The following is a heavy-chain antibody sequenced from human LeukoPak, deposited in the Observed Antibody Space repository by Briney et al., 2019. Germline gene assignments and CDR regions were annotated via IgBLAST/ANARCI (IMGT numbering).Heavy chain of an antibody. CDR3: ARVWGRERPEYFQH. Sequence: PGRSLRLSCAASGFTFSTYVMHWVRQAPGKGLEWVSYISSSGTTIYYADSVKGRFTISRDNAKNSLHLQMNSLRAEDTALYHCARVWGRERPEYFQHWGQGTLVTVSS. CDR1: GFTFSTYV. V-gene: IGHV3-48*03. CDR2: ISSSGTTI. J-gene: IGHJ1*01. D-gene: IGHD1-1*01.